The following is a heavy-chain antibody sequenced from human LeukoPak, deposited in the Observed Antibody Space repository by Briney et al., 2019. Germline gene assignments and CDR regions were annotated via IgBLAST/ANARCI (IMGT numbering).Heavy chain of an antibody. V-gene: IGHV3-30*18. CDR3: AKDWGNWGYGYYFDH. J-gene: IGHJ4*02. D-gene: IGHD7-27*01. CDR1: GFTFSTYG. CDR2: ISFDGSNK. Sequence: GRSLRLSCAASGFTFSTYGMHWVRQAPGQGLEWVAVISFDGSNKYYPDSVKGRFTISRDNSKNTLYLQMNSLRAEDTAVYYCAKDWGNWGYGYYFDHWGQGALVTVSS.